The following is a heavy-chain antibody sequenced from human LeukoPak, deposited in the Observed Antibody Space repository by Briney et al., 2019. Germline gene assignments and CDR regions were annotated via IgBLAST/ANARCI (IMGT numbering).Heavy chain of an antibody. CDR2: IIPMFGTA. J-gene: IGHJ5*02. Sequence: ASVKVSCKASGYTFSTYGISWVRQAPGQGLEWMGRIIPMFGTANYAQKFQGRVTITTDASTSTAYMELSSLRSEDTAVYYCASGYGSGSYPPRNNWFDPWGQGTLVTVSS. CDR3: ASGYGSGSYPPRNNWFDP. V-gene: IGHV1-69*05. D-gene: IGHD3-10*01. CDR1: GYTFSTYG.